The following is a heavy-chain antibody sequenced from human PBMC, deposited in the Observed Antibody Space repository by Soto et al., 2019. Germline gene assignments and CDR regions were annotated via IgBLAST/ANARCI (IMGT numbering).Heavy chain of an antibody. Sequence: QVQLQQWGAGLLKPSETLSLTCAGYGGSFSGYYWSWIRQPPGKGLEWIGEITHSGSTNYNPTLNSRVTISVDNSTNQFSLTLSAVTPADTAVYYCARGKGLPAGIAWFAPWGQGTMVTVSS. J-gene: IGHJ5*02. D-gene: IGHD2-2*01. V-gene: IGHV4-34*01. CDR1: GGSFSGYY. CDR2: ITHSGST. CDR3: ARGKGLPAGIAWFAP.